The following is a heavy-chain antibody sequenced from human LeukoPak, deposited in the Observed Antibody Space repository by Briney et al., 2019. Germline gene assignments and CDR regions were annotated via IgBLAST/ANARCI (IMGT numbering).Heavy chain of an antibody. CDR3: AKSGRAGLPIVGGLGYHGMDV. V-gene: IGHV3-30*18. CDR1: GLSFSTYS. CDR2: ISIDGSNN. D-gene: IGHD3-10*01. Sequence: PGGSLRLSFAAFGLSFSTYSMQWGRQAPGRGPWGGAVISIDGSNNSYGDSVKGRFTIYRDNSKNTLYLQMNSLRAEDTAVYHCAKSGRAGLPIVGGLGYHGMDVWGQGTTVTVPS. J-gene: IGHJ6*02.